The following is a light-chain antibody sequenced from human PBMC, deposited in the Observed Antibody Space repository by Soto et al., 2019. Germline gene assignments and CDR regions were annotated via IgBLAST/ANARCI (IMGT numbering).Light chain of an antibody. CDR1: QSVNIY. CDR3: QQRSSWPVT. Sequence: EIVLTQAPATLSLSPGERATLSCRASQSVNIYLAWYQQRPGQATRLLIYDVSNRATGIPARFSGSGSGTDFTLTISSLEPEDFAIYYCQQRSSWPVTFGGGTKVEIK. J-gene: IGKJ4*01. CDR2: DVS. V-gene: IGKV3-11*01.